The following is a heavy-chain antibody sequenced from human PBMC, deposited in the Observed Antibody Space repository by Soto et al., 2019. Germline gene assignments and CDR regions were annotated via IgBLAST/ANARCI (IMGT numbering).Heavy chain of an antibody. CDR2: IHFSGTT. Sequence: SETLSLTCAVSGGFISNFYWSWIRQPPGKGLEWIGYIHFSGTTNYNPSLKSRVTMSVDTSKNQFSLKLSSVTTADTAVYYCANHDYSNRPTDYYFYMDVWGKGTTVTVSS. D-gene: IGHD4-4*01. CDR3: ANHDYSNRPTDYYFYMDV. CDR1: GGFISNFY. V-gene: IGHV4-59*01. J-gene: IGHJ6*03.